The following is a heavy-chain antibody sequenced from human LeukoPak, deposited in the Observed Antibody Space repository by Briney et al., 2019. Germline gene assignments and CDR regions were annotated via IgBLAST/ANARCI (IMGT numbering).Heavy chain of an antibody. Sequence: ASVKVSCKASGYTFTGYYMHWMRQAPGHGLKWMGWINPNSGGTNYAQKFQGRVTMTRDTSISTAYMELSRLRSDDTAVYYCARDPGIAVAGFDYWGQGTLVTVSS. CDR1: GYTFTGYY. V-gene: IGHV1-2*02. D-gene: IGHD6-19*01. CDR3: ARDPGIAVAGFDY. CDR2: INPNSGGT. J-gene: IGHJ4*02.